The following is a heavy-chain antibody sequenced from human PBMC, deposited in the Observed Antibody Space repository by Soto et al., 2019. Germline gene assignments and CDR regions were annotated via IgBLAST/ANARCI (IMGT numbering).Heavy chain of an antibody. Sequence: GGSLRLSCAASGFTFSTYGMHWVRQAPGKGLEWVAIISYDGSNKYFAESVKGRFTISRDNSKNTLYLQMNNLRPEDTAVYYCAKALERRLLSSPFDNWGQGTLVTVSS. CDR1: GFTFSTYG. J-gene: IGHJ4*02. CDR2: ISYDGSNK. D-gene: IGHD1-26*01. CDR3: AKALERRLLSSPFDN. V-gene: IGHV3-30*18.